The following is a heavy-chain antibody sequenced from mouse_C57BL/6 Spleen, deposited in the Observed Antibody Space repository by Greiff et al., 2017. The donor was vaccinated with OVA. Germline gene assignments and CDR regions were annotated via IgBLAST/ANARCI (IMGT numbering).Heavy chain of an antibody. D-gene: IGHD2-2*01. J-gene: IGHJ3*01. CDR1: GYSITSGYY. CDR3: ARASYGYDEGGFAY. Sequence: EVKLMESGPGLVKPSQSLSLTCSVTGYSITSGYYWNWIRQFPGNKLEWMGYISYDGSNNYNPSLKNRISITRDTSKNQFFLKLNSVTTEDTATYYCARASYGYDEGGFAYWGQGTLVTVSA. V-gene: IGHV3-6*01. CDR2: ISYDGSN.